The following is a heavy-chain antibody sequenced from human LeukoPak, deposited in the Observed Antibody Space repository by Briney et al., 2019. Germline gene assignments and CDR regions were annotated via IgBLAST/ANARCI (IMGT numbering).Heavy chain of an antibody. D-gene: IGHD3-3*01. CDR1: GFTFSSYA. V-gene: IGHV3-30-3*01. CDR2: MSYDGSSK. Sequence: PGGSLRLSCAASGFTFSSYAMHWVRQAPGKGLEWVALMSYDGSSKYYADSVKGRFSISRDNSKNTLYLQMNSLRAEDTAVYYCARVRYDFWSGYYHWGQGTLVTVSS. CDR3: ARVRYDFWSGYYH. J-gene: IGHJ4*02.